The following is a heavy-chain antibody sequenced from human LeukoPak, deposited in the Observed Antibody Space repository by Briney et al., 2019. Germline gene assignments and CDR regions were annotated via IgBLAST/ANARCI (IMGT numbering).Heavy chain of an antibody. V-gene: IGHV4-34*01. CDR3: ARRARGVIKPFDY. J-gene: IGHJ4*02. D-gene: IGHD3-10*01. CDR1: GGSFSGYY. CDR2: INHSGST. Sequence: LETLSLTCAVYGGSFSGYYWSWIRQPPGKGLEWIGEINHSGSTNYNPSLKSRVTISVDTSKNQFSLKLSSVTAADTAVYYCARRARGVIKPFDYWGQGTLVTVSS.